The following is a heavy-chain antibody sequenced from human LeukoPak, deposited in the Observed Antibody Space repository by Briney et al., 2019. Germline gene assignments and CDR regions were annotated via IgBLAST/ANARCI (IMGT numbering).Heavy chain of an antibody. Sequence: SETLSLTCTVSGDSTSSGSYYWSWIRQPAGKGLEWIGRIYSGGSTNYNPSLKSRVTISVDTSKNQFSLKLSSVTAADTAAYYCAREGSIYYYDSSGYLGYWGQGTLVTVSS. CDR1: GDSTSSGSYY. CDR2: IYSGGST. J-gene: IGHJ4*02. V-gene: IGHV4-61*02. CDR3: AREGSIYYYDSSGYLGY. D-gene: IGHD3-22*01.